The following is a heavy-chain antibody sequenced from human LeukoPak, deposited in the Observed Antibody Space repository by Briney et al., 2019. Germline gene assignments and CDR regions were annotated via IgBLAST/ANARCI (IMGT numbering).Heavy chain of an antibody. CDR1: GGSISSYY. CDR2: IYYSGST. Sequence: PSETLSLTCTVSGGSISSYYWSWIRQPPGKGLEWIGYIYYSGSTNYNPSLKSRVTISVDTSKNQFSLKLSSVTAADTAVYYCARESNDFSFDPWGQGTLVTVSS. V-gene: IGHV4-59*01. J-gene: IGHJ5*02. CDR3: ARESNDFSFDP. D-gene: IGHD3-3*01.